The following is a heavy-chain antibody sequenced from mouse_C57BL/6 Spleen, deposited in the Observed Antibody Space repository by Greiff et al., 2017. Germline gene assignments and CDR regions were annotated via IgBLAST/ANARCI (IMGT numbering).Heavy chain of an antibody. CDR1: GYSFTGYF. Sequence: EVQLQQSGPELVKPGDSVKISCKASGYSFTGYFMNWVMQSHGKSLEWIGRINPYNGDTFYNQKFKGKATLTVDKSSSKAHMELRCLTSEDSAVYYCARGGDYGYFDVWGTGTTVTVSS. V-gene: IGHV1-20*01. CDR3: ARGGDYGYFDV. J-gene: IGHJ1*03. CDR2: INPYNGDT.